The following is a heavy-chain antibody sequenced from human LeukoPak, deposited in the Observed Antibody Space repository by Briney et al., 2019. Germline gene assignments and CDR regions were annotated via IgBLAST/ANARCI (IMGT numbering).Heavy chain of an antibody. CDR3: ARDLITMVRGVKYYYYGMDV. J-gene: IGHJ6*04. D-gene: IGHD3-10*01. Sequence: PGGSLRLSCAASGFTFSSYAMSWVRQAPGKGLEWVSAISGSGGSTYYADSVKGRFTISRDNSKNTLYLQMNSLRAEDTAVYYCARDLITMVRGVKYYYYGMDVWGKGTTVTVSS. CDR2: ISGSGGST. V-gene: IGHV3-23*01. CDR1: GFTFSSYA.